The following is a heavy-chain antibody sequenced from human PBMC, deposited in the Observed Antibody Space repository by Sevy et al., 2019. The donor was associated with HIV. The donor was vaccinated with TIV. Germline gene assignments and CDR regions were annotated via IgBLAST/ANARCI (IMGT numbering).Heavy chain of an antibody. Sequence: SETLSLTCTVSGYSISSAYSWGWIRQPPGKGLEWIADIYHDGSTYYNPSLNSRVTISIDTSKNQFSLKLSSVTAADTAVYYCSSFGRLIIINDDTFEIWGQGTMVTVSS. J-gene: IGHJ3*02. D-gene: IGHD3-9*01. V-gene: IGHV4-38-2*02. CDR3: SSFGRLIIINDDTFEI. CDR1: GYSISSAYS. CDR2: IYHDGST.